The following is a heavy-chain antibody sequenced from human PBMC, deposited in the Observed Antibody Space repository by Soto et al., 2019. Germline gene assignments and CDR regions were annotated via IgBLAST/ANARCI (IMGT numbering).Heavy chain of an antibody. CDR2: IKEDGSEK. CDR3: AGVGLTIFGVVRGMDV. D-gene: IGHD3-3*01. J-gene: IGHJ6*02. Sequence: GGSLRLSCAASGFTFSSYWMSCVRQAPGKGLEWVANIKEDGSEKYYVDSVKGRFTISRDNAKNSLYLQMNSLRAEDTAVYYCAGVGLTIFGVVRGMDVWGQGTTVTVSS. V-gene: IGHV3-7*01. CDR1: GFTFSSYW.